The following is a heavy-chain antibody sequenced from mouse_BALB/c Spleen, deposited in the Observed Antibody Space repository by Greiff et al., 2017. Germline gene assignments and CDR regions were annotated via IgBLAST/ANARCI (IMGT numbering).Heavy chain of an antibody. CDR1: GFSLTSYD. CDR2: IWTGGGT. J-gene: IGHJ1*01. Sequence: QVQLKESGPGLVAPSQSLSITCTVSGFSLTSYDISWIRQPPGKGLEWLGVIWTGGGTNYNSAFMSRLSISKDNSKSQVFLKMNRRQTDDTAIYYCVREGGGRYFDVWGAGTTVTVSS. V-gene: IGHV2-9-2*01. CDR3: VREGGGRYFDV.